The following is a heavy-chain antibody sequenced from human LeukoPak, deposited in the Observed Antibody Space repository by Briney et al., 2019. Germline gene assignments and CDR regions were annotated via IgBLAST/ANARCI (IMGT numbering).Heavy chain of an antibody. D-gene: IGHD1-26*01. J-gene: IGHJ4*02. V-gene: IGHV4-34*01. CDR3: ARDYSGAGTVGATSGY. CDR1: GGSFSGYY. CDR2: IYYSGNT. Sequence: SETLSLTCAVYGGSFSGYYWDWIRQAPGKGLEWIGSIYYSGNTYYNPSLKSRVTMSVDTSKNQFSLKLRSVTAADTAVYYCARDYSGAGTVGATSGYWGQGTLVTVSS.